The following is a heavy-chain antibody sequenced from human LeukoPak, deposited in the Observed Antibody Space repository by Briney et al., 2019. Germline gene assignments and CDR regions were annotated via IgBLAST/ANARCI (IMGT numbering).Heavy chain of an antibody. J-gene: IGHJ4*02. Sequence: GGSLRLSCAASGFTFSRYTMNWVRQAPGKGLEWVSSIGRSGNIIYYADSVKGRFTISRDNAKNSLYLQMNSLESEDTAVYYCARDWVDDYVWGNFRAGDWGQGTLVTVSS. CDR2: IGRSGNII. D-gene: IGHD3-16*02. CDR3: ARDWVDDYVWGNFRAGD. CDR1: GFTFSRYT. V-gene: IGHV3-21*04.